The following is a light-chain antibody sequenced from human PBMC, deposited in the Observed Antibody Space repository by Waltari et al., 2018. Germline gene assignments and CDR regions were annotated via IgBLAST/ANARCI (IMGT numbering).Light chain of an antibody. CDR1: RSISSY. CDR2: AAS. V-gene: IGKV1-39*01. CDR3: QQSYSTPRT. Sequence: DIQMTQSPSSLSASVGDRVTITCRASRSISSYLTWYQEKPGKAPKLLIYAASSLQSGVPSRFSGSGSGTDFALTISRLQPEDFATYYCQQSYSTPRTFGQGTKLEIK. J-gene: IGKJ2*01.